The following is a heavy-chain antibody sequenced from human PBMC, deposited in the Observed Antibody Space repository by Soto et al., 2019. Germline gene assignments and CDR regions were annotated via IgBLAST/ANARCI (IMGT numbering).Heavy chain of an antibody. CDR2: FSGSGGST. J-gene: IGHJ4*02. Sequence: EVQLLESGGGLVQPGGSLRLSCAASGFTFSSYAMRWVRQAPVKGLEWVSAFSGSGGSTYYADSVKGRFTSSRDNSKNPLYLQMNSLRAEDTAVYYCARRGSGSYYDYWGQGTLVTVSS. CDR1: GFTFSSYA. D-gene: IGHD1-26*01. V-gene: IGHV3-23*01. CDR3: ARRGSGSYYDY.